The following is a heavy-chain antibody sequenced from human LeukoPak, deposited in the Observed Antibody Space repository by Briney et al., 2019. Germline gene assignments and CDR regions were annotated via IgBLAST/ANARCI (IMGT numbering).Heavy chain of an antibody. CDR3: ARRPHGMDV. CDR2: IYYSGST. CDR1: GGSISTYY. Sequence: PSETLSLTCTVSGGSISTYYWTWLRQPPGKGLEWIGYIYYSGSTNYNPSLKSRVTISVDTSKNQFSLKLSSVTAADTAVYYCARRPHGMDVWGQGTTVTVSS. V-gene: IGHV4-59*01. J-gene: IGHJ6*02.